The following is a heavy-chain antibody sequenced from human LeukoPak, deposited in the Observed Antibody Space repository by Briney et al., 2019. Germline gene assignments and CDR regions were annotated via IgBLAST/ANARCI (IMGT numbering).Heavy chain of an antibody. CDR1: GFGFSDSY. J-gene: IGHJ4*01. Sequence: SGGSLRLSCVVSGFGFSDSYMTWIRQTPGKGLEWLAYISGSGGDMYYADSVKGRFTISRDNAKNSLYLQMNSLRPDDTALYYCSTDPRLLIYWGHGTLVTVSS. CDR3: STDPRLLIY. CDR2: ISGSGGDM. D-gene: IGHD2-8*01. V-gene: IGHV3-11*01.